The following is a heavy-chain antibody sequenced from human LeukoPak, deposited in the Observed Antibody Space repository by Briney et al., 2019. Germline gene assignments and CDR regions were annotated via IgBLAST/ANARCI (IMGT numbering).Heavy chain of an antibody. CDR2: ISSSSSYI. V-gene: IGHV3-21*01. Sequence: PGGSLRLSCAASGFAFSSYSMKWVSQAPGKGRELVSTISSSSSYIYYAGSVKGRFTISRDNAKNSLYLQMNSLRAEDTAVYYCGSGPGPYGMDVWGQGTTVTVSS. D-gene: IGHD3-10*01. J-gene: IGHJ6*02. CDR3: GSGPGPYGMDV. CDR1: GFAFSSYS.